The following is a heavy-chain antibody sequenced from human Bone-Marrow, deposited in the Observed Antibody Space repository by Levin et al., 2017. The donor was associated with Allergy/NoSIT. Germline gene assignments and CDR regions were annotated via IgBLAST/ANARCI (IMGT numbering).Heavy chain of an antibody. D-gene: IGHD3-22*01. CDR3: AKAGAPLDSRTWYLYFDY. CDR2: ISGSGHTT. Sequence: TGGSLRLSCAASGFTFTNYAMTWVRQAPGKGLEWVSTISGSGHTTRYADSVKGRFTMSRDDSKNTLYLQMISLRAEDTAVYYCAKAGAPLDSRTWYLYFDYWGQGSLVTVSS. V-gene: IGHV3-23*01. CDR1: GFTFTNYA. J-gene: IGHJ4*02.